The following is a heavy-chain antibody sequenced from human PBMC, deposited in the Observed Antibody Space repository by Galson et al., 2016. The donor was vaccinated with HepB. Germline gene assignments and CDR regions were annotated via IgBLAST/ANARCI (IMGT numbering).Heavy chain of an antibody. V-gene: IGHV4-4*02. Sequence: SETLSLTCAVSGDSISNNNWWTWVRQAPGKGLEWIGEMHHSGSTNHNPSLTSRITISIDKSQNQFSLKVTSMTAADTAVYYCASRRDYLDSDGYGFDSWGQVTLVTVSS. D-gene: IGHD3-22*01. J-gene: IGHJ5*01. CDR3: ASRRDYLDSDGYGFDS. CDR1: GDSISNNNW. CDR2: MHHSGST.